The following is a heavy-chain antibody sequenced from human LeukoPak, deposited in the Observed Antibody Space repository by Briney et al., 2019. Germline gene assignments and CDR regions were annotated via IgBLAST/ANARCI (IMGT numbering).Heavy chain of an antibody. D-gene: IGHD3-10*01. CDR3: ARDSGGSGSYSELDAFGI. J-gene: IGHJ3*02. V-gene: IGHV4-30-2*01. Sequence: SSETLSLTCTVSGGSISSGGYYWSWIRQPPGKGLEWIGYIYHSGSTYYNPSLKSRVAISVDTSKNQFSLKLSSVTAADTAVYYCARDSGGSGSYSELDAFGIWGQGTMVTVSS. CDR1: GGSISSGGYY. CDR2: IYHSGST.